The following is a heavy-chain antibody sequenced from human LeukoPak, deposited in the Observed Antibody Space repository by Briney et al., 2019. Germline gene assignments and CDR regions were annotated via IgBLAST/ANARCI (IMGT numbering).Heavy chain of an antibody. V-gene: IGHV3-64*01. D-gene: IGHD6-13*01. J-gene: IGHJ1*01. Sequence: GGSLRLSCAASGFTFSSYAMHWVRQAPGKGLEYVSAISSNGGSTYYANSVKGRFTISRDNSKNTLYLQMGSLRAEDMAVYYCARGNSSSYFQHWGQGTLVTVSS. CDR3: ARGNSSSYFQH. CDR1: GFTFSSYA. CDR2: ISSNGGST.